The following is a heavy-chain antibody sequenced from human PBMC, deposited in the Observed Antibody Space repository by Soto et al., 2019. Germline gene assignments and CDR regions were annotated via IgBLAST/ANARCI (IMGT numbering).Heavy chain of an antibody. Sequence: ASVKVSCKTSGYFFNDYHMHWVRKAPGQGLEWMGWINPKNGDTNYAQKFQDRVTMTRDTSISTVYIELSRLTSDDTAVYYCAREPGGRTLAAVSLEPCGQGTLVTVSS. CDR1: GYFFNDYH. V-gene: IGHV1-2*02. CDR3: AREPGGRTLAAVSLEP. CDR2: INPKNGDT. D-gene: IGHD1-1*01. J-gene: IGHJ5*02.